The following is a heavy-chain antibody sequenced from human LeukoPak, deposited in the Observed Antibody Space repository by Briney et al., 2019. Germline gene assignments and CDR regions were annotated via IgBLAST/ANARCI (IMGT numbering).Heavy chain of an antibody. CDR1: GGTFSSYA. J-gene: IGHJ3*02. D-gene: IGHD1-26*01. Sequence: EASVKVSCKASGGTFSSYAISWVRQAPGQGLEWMGIINPSGGNINYAQKFQGRVTMTRDMSTSTVYMELSSLRSEDTAVYYCARKSGSYLLINDAFDIWGQGTMVTVS. CDR3: ARKSGSYLLINDAFDI. V-gene: IGHV1-46*01. CDR2: INPSGGNI.